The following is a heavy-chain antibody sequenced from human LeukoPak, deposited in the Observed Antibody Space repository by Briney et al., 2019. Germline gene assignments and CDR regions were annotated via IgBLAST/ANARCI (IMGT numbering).Heavy chain of an antibody. CDR3: AKFHQANIEVASLDS. D-gene: IGHD5-24*01. J-gene: IGHJ4*02. CDR1: GFTFSSYG. Sequence: GGSLRLSCAASGFTFSSYGMHWVRQAPGKGLEWVAVISYDGSNKYYADSVKGRFTISRDNSKNTLYLQMNSLRAEDTAVYYCAKFHQANIEVASLDSWGQGTLVTVSS. CDR2: ISYDGSNK. V-gene: IGHV3-30*18.